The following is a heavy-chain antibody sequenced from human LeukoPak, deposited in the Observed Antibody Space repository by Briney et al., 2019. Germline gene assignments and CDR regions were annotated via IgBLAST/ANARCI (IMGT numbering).Heavy chain of an antibody. J-gene: IGHJ3*02. CDR3: ASQAVAGIDAFDI. Sequence: SETLSLTCTVSGGSISSYYWGWIRQPPGKGLEWIGSIYYSGSTYYNPSLKSRVTISVDTSKNQFSLKLSSVTAADTAVYYCASQAVAGIDAFDIWGQGTMVTVSS. V-gene: IGHV4-39*01. CDR2: IYYSGST. CDR1: GGSISSYY. D-gene: IGHD6-19*01.